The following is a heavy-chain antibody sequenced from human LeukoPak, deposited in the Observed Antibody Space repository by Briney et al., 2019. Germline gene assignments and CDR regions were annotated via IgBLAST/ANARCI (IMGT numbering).Heavy chain of an antibody. CDR2: INSDGSST. D-gene: IGHD3-9*01. Sequence: GGSLRLSCAASGFTFSSYWMHWVRQAPGKGLVWVSRINSDGSSTSYADSVKGRFTISRDNSKNTLYLQMNSLRAEDTAVYYCARVPRPGVPYDILTGYPYYFDYWGQGTLVTVSS. V-gene: IGHV3-74*01. J-gene: IGHJ4*02. CDR1: GFTFSSYW. CDR3: ARVPRPGVPYDILTGYPYYFDY.